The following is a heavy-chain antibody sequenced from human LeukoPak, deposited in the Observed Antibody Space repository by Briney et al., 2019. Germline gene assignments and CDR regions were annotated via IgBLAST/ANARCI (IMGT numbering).Heavy chain of an antibody. CDR3: ARVGVVPGRSYYGMDV. CDR2: IYSGGST. J-gene: IGHJ6*02. V-gene: IGHV3-66*01. Sequence: GGSLRLSCAVSGFTVSTNYMTWVRQAPGKGLEWVAVIYSGGSTYYADSVKGRFTISRDNFKNTLHLQMNSLRAEDTAVYYCARVGVVPGRSYYGMDVWGQGTTVTVSS. D-gene: IGHD2-2*01. CDR1: GFTVSTNY.